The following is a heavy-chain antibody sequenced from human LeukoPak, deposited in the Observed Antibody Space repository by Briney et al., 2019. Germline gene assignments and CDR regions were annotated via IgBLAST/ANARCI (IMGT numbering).Heavy chain of an antibody. CDR2: ITSNGGST. CDR1: GFTFSSYA. Sequence: GGSLRLSCAASGFTFSSYAMHWVRQAPGKGLEYVSAITSNGGSTYYANSVKGRFTISRDNSKNTLYLQMGSLRAEDMAVYYCARGSYYPYYYMDVWGKGTTVTVSS. D-gene: IGHD1-26*01. V-gene: IGHV3-64*01. J-gene: IGHJ6*03. CDR3: ARGSYYPYYYMDV.